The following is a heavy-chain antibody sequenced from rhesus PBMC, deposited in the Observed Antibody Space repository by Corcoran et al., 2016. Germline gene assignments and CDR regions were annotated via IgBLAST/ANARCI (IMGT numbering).Heavy chain of an antibody. CDR2: LDGNTGRT. CDR1: GASISSYW. D-gene: IGHD3-28*01. V-gene: IGHV4-80*01. CDR3: ARARYHYDNDY. Sequence: QMQLQESGPGPVKPSETLSLTCAVSGASISSYWWGWTRQSPGKGLEWIGELDGNTGRTRYHPSLRSRVTVSRDAAKNQVSLNRTSVTAADTAVYYCARARYHYDNDYLGQGVLVTVSS. J-gene: IGHJ4*01.